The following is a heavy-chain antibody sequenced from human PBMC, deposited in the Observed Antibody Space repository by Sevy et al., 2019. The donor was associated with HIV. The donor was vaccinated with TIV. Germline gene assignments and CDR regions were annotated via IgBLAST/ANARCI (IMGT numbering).Heavy chain of an antibody. V-gene: IGHV3-66*02. J-gene: IGHJ4*02. Sequence: GGSLRLSCAISGFTVNDKYIIWVRQAPGKGLEWVSVIFSSSSTYYADSAKGRFTISRDNSKNTVDLQMNSVRAEDTAVYYCVSLFLSYRSRWSYFDYWGQGTLVTVSS. CDR3: VSLFLSYRSRWSYFDY. CDR2: IFSSSST. CDR1: GFTVNDKY. D-gene: IGHD6-19*01.